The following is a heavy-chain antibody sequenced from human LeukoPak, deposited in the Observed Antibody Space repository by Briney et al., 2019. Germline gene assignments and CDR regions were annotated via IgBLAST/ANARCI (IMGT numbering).Heavy chain of an antibody. D-gene: IGHD3-16*02. CDR3: TTDLRLGELSFDAFDI. CDR2: IKSKTDGGTT. V-gene: IGHV3-15*01. J-gene: IGHJ3*02. CDR1: GFIFSDAW. Sequence: GGSLRLSCTASGFIFSDAWMSWVRQAPGKGLEWVGRIKSKTDGGTTGYAAPVKGRFTISRDDSKNTLYLQMNSLKTEDTAVYYCTTDLRLGELSFDAFDIWGQGTMVTVSS.